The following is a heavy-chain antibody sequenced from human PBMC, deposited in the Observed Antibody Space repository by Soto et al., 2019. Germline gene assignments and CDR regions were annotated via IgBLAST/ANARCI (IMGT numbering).Heavy chain of an antibody. CDR1: GLTFTTYW. CDR3: ARAFN. Sequence: GGSLRLSCAASGLTFTTYWMSWVRQAPGKGPEWVASIKQDGSERYYGDSVKGRFTISSDTAKNSLYLQMNSLRAEDTAVYYCARAFNWGQGTLVTVSS. V-gene: IGHV3-7*04. J-gene: IGHJ4*02. CDR2: IKQDGSER.